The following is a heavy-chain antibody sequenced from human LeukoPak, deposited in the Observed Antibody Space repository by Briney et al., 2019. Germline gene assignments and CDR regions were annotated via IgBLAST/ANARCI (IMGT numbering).Heavy chain of an antibody. CDR3: ARVRNGDYYYYMDV. J-gene: IGHJ6*03. CDR2: ISGYNGNT. Sequence: ASVKVSCKASGYTFTNYGISWVRQAPGQGLEWMGWISGYNGNTNYAQKFQGRITMTTDTSTSTGYMELSSLRSEDTAVYYCARVRNGDYYYYMDVWGKGTTVTISS. D-gene: IGHD1-1*01. V-gene: IGHV1-18*01. CDR1: GYTFTNYG.